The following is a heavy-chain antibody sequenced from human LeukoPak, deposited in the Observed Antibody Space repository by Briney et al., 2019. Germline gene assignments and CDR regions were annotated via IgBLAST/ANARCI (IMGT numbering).Heavy chain of an antibody. D-gene: IGHD1-26*01. V-gene: IGHV3-48*03. J-gene: IGHJ4*02. CDR1: GFTFSSYE. CDR3: AKGSKNWYSGRLGEFDY. CDR2: ISSSGSTI. Sequence: PGGSLRLSCAASGFTFSSYEMNWVRQAPGKGLEWVSYISSSGSTIYYADSVKGRFTISRDNSKNTQYLQMNSLRAEDTAVYYCAKGSKNWYSGRLGEFDYWGQGTLVTVSS.